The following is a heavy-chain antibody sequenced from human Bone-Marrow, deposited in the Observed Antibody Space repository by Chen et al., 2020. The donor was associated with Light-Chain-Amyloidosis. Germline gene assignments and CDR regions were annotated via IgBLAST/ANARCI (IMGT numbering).Heavy chain of an antibody. CDR3: ARDRFAFDS. CDR2: IHPGSGDT. V-gene: IGHV1-46*01. Sequence: QVQLVQSGAEMKKTGASVKLSCKSSGNTFTTFYMHWVRQAPGQGLEWMGVIHPGSGDTNYAHKIQGRFTMTRDTSTSTVYMELSSLRSEDTAMYYCARDRFAFDSWGQGTMVTVSS. J-gene: IGHJ3*01. CDR1: GNTFTTFY.